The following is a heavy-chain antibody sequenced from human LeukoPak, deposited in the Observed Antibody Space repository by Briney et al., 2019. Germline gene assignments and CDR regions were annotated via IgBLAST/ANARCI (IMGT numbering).Heavy chain of an antibody. J-gene: IGHJ6*03. CDR2: INHGGSI. Sequence: PSETLSLTCAVYGGSFSGYYWSWIRQPPGKGLEWIGEINHGGSIGYNPSLKSRVTISVDTSKNHFSLKLSSVTAADTAVYYCARPSHYMDVWGNGTTVTVSS. CDR3: ARPSHYMDV. CDR1: GGSFSGYY. V-gene: IGHV4-34*01.